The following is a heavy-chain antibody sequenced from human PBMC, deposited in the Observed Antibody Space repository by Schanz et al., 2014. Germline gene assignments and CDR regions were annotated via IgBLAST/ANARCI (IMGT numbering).Heavy chain of an antibody. CDR2: ISGGGGTT. D-gene: IGHD3-22*01. J-gene: IGHJ4*02. CDR3: AKDRSWDYDSSGYFDY. CDR1: GFGFSSYS. Sequence: DVQLLESGGGLVQPGGSLRLSCAASGFGFSSYSLNWVRQAPGKGLEWVSAISGGGGTTYYADSVKGRFTISRDNSKNTLYLQMNSLRAEDTAVYYCAKDRSWDYDSSGYFDYWGQGTLVTVSA. V-gene: IGHV3-23*01.